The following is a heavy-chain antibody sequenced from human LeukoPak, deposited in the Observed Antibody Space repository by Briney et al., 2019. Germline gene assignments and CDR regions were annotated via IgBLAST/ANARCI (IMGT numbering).Heavy chain of an antibody. V-gene: IGHV3-23*01. D-gene: IGHD3-22*01. Sequence: PGGSLRLSCAASGFTFSSYAMSWVRQAPGKGLEWVSAISGSGGSTYYADSVKGRFTISRDNSKNTLYLQMNSLRAEDTAVYYCAKDWVEDDSSGYSFDYWGQGTLVTVSS. CDR3: AKDWVEDDSSGYSFDY. CDR2: ISGSGGST. CDR1: GFTFSSYA. J-gene: IGHJ4*02.